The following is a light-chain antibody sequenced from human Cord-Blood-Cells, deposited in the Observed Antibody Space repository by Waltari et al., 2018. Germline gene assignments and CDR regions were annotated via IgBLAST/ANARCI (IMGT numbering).Light chain of an antibody. CDR1: QSLLHSNGYNY. CDR2: LGS. J-gene: IGKJ2*02. CDR3: MQALQTPRT. Sequence: DIVMTQSPLSLPVTPGAPASISCRSSQSLLHSNGYNYLDWYLQKPGQSPHLLIYLGSNRASGVPDRFSGSGSGTDFTLKISRVEAEDVGVYYCMQALQTPRTFGQGTKLEIK. V-gene: IGKV2-28*01.